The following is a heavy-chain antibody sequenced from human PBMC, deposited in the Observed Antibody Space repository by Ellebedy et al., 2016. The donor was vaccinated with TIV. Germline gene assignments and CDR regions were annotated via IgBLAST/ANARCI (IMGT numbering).Heavy chain of an antibody. D-gene: IGHD3-9*01. CDR2: IYYSGTT. J-gene: IGHJ4*02. V-gene: IGHV4-39*01. Sequence: SETLSLTCTVSGGSISGKSVYWGWIRQPPGKGLEYIGCIYYSGTTYHNPSLKSRVTMTVDTSKKQFTLKLSSATDADTAVYYCARLHYDHLIGPIHDWGQGTMVTVSS. CDR1: GGSISGKSVY. CDR3: ARLHYDHLIGPIHD.